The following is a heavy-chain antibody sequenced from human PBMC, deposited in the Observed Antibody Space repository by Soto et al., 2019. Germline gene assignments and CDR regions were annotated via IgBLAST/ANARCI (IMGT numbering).Heavy chain of an antibody. Sequence: SVEVSCKASGGTFSSYTISWVRQAPGQGLEWMGRIIPILGIANYAQKFQGRVTITADKSTSTAYMELSSLRSEDTAVYYCARERFRYYDILTGYYNSPYYFDYWGQGTLVTVSS. CDR1: GGTFSSYT. J-gene: IGHJ4*02. D-gene: IGHD3-9*01. CDR3: ARERFRYYDILTGYYNSPYYFDY. V-gene: IGHV1-69*04. CDR2: IIPILGIA.